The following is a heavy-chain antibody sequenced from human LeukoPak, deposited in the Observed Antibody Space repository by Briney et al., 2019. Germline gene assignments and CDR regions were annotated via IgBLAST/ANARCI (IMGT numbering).Heavy chain of an antibody. D-gene: IGHD4-23*01. V-gene: IGHV4-34*01. CDR2: INHSGST. CDR3: ARDAVTEGY. Sequence: SETLSLTCAVYGGSFSGYYWSWIRQPPGKGLEWIGEINHSGSTNYNPSLKSRVTISVGTSKNQFSLKLSSVTAADTAVYYCARDAVTEGYWGQGTLVTVSS. J-gene: IGHJ4*02. CDR1: GGSFSGYY.